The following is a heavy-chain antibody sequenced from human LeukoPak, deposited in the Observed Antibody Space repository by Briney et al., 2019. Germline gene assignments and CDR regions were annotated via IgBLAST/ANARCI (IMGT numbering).Heavy chain of an antibody. D-gene: IGHD3-10*01. CDR2: ISSSSSYI. CDR1: GFTFSSYS. CDR3: ARDRDYYYGSGSYPFDY. J-gene: IGHJ4*02. V-gene: IGHV3-21*01. Sequence: GGSLRLSCAASGFTFSSYSMNWVRQAPGKGLEWVSSISSSSSYIYYADSVKGRFTISRDNAKNSLYLQMNSLRAEDTAVYYCARDRDYYYGSGSYPFDYWGQGTLVTVSS.